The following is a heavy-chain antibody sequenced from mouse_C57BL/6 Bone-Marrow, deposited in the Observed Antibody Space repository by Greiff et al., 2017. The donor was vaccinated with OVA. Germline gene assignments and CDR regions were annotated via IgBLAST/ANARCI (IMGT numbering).Heavy chain of an antibody. Sequence: QVQLKESGAELVRPGTSVKVSCKASGYAFTNYLIEWVKQRPGQGLEWIGVINPGSGGTNYNEKFKGKATLTADKSSSTAYMQLSSLTSEDSAVYFGARPIYDGYFWFAYWGQGTLVTVSA. CDR1: GYAFTNYL. CDR2: INPGSGGT. D-gene: IGHD2-3*01. J-gene: IGHJ3*01. V-gene: IGHV1-54*01. CDR3: ARPIYDGYFWFAY.